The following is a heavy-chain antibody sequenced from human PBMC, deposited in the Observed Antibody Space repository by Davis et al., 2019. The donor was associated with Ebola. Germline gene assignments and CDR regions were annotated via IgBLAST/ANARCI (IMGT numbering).Heavy chain of an antibody. Sequence: GGSLRLSCAASGFTFSSYGMHWVRQAPGKGLEWVAVISYDGSNKYYADSVKGRFTIYRDNSKNTLYLQMNSLRAEDTAVYYCAKLFATRRYLGIVVVTAVDYWGQGTLVTVSS. CDR3: AKLFATRRYLGIVVVTAVDY. J-gene: IGHJ4*02. CDR1: GFTFSSYG. CDR2: ISYDGSNK. D-gene: IGHD2-21*02. V-gene: IGHV3-30*18.